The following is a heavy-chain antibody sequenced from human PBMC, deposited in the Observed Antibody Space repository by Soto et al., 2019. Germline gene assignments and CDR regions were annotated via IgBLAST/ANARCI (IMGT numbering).Heavy chain of an antibody. CDR2: ISAHNGNT. V-gene: IGHV1-18*01. CDR3: ARGRYGDY. D-gene: IGHD1-1*01. J-gene: IGHJ4*02. CDR1: GYGFTTYG. Sequence: ASVKVSCKGSGYGFTTYGITWVRQAPGQGLEWMAWISAHNGNTSYAQKLQGRVTVTRDTSTSTAYMELRSLRSDDTAVYYCARGRYGDYWGQGALVTVSS.